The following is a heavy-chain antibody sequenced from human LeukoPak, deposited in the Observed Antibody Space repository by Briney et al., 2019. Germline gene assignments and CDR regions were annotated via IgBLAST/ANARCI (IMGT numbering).Heavy chain of an antibody. D-gene: IGHD3-22*01. CDR1: GGSFSGYY. CDR2: INHSGST. CDR3: ASGTYYYDSSGYYGGAFDI. J-gene: IGHJ3*02. Sequence: ASETLSLTCAVYGGSFSGYYWSWIRQPPGKGLEWIGEINHSGSTNYNPSLKSRVTISVDTSKNQFSLKLSSVTAADTAVYYCASGTYYYDSSGYYGGAFDIWGQGTMVTVSS. V-gene: IGHV4-34*01.